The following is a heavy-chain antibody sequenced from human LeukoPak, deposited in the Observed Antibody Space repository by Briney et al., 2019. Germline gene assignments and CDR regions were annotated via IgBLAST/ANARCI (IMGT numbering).Heavy chain of an antibody. CDR3: ARHGPLPRYCSSTSCPNNWFDP. D-gene: IGHD2-2*01. CDR2: IRYDGSNK. J-gene: IGHJ5*02. V-gene: IGHV3-30*02. CDR1: GFIFSSYG. Sequence: PGGSLRLSCAASGFIFSSYGMHWVRQAPGKGLEWVAFIRYDGSNKYYANSVKGRFTISRDNSKNTLYLQMGSLRAEDMAVYYCARHGPLPRYCSSTSCPNNWFDPWGQGTLVTVSS.